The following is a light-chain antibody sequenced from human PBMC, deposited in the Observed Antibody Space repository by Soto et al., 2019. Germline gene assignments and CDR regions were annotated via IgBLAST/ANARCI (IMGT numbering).Light chain of an antibody. CDR3: QHYNSYSEA. CDR1: QPVSDK. CDR2: GAS. Sequence: RAPASSSVSPAAGATLSSWASQPVSDKLAWYQQKPGQAPRLLIYGASARALGIPARFSGSGSGTEFTLTISSLQPDDFATYYCQHYNSYSEAFGQGTKVDIK. J-gene: IGKJ1*01. V-gene: IGKV3-15*01.